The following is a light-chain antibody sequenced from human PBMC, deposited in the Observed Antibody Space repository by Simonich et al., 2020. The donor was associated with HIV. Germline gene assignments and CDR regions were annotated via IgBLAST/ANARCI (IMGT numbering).Light chain of an antibody. CDR2: LGS. CDR1: QILLHRNGYHY. CDR3: MQALQTRWT. Sequence: DIVMTQSPLSLPVTPGEPASISCRSSQILLHRNGYHYLDWYLQKPGQSQQLLIYLGSNRASGVPDRFSGSGSGTDFTLKISRVEAEDVGVYYCMQALQTRWTFGQGTKVEIK. J-gene: IGKJ1*01. V-gene: IGKV2-28*01.